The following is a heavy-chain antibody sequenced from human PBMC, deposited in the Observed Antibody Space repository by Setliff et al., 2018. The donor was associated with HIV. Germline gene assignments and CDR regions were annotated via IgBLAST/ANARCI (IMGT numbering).Heavy chain of an antibody. D-gene: IGHD5-12*01. V-gene: IGHV1-69*10. CDR1: GCTFNAFG. CDR2: IIPIARIP. CDR3: ARGPLYGYDRGYFDY. J-gene: IGHJ4*01. Sequence: SVKVSCKASGCTFNAFGMNWVRQAPGQGLAWMGGIIPIARIPNYAQKFQDRVTITAYESTSTVYMEISSLTSEDTALYYCARGPLYGYDRGYFDYWGHGTLVTVSS.